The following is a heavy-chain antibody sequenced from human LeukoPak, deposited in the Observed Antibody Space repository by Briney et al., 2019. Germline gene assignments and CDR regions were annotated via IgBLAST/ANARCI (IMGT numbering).Heavy chain of an antibody. CDR1: GFTFSVYA. V-gene: IGHV3-23*01. D-gene: IGHD3-9*01. CDR2: ITTSGDNA. CDR3: ARDHDNFFDY. J-gene: IGHJ4*02. Sequence: GGSLRLSYAASGFTFSVYAMSWVRQAPGKGLEWVSAITTSGDNAYYVDPVKGRFTMSRDNSKNTLYLQMNSLGADDTAVYYCARDHDNFFDYWGQGTLVSVST.